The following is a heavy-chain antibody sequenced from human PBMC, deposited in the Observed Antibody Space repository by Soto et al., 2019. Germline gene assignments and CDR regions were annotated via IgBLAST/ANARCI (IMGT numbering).Heavy chain of an antibody. CDR1: GFTFSSYA. D-gene: IGHD1-26*01. CDR3: ARSFFSGSYRRFDY. J-gene: IGHJ4*02. CDR2: ISYDGSNK. Sequence: PGGSLRLSCAASGFTFSSYAMHWVRQAPGKGLEWVAVISYDGSNKYYADSVKGRFTISRDNSKNTLYLQMNSLRAEDTAVYYCARSFFSGSYRRFDYWGQGTLVTVSS. V-gene: IGHV3-30-3*01.